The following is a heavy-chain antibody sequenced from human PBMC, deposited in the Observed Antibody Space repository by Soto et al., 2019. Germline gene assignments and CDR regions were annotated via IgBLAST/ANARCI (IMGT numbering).Heavy chain of an antibody. Sequence: PGGSLRLSCAASGFTFSSYAMHWVRQAPGKGLEWVAVISYDGSNKYYADSVKGRFTISRDDSKNTLYLQMNSLRAEDTAVYYCARDTSYSSGWYDWFDPWGQGT. J-gene: IGHJ5*02. CDR1: GFTFSSYA. V-gene: IGHV3-30-3*01. CDR2: ISYDGSNK. D-gene: IGHD6-19*01. CDR3: ARDTSYSSGWYDWFDP.